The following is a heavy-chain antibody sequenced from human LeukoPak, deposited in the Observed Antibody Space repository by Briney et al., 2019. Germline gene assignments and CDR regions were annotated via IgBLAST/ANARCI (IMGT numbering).Heavy chain of an antibody. J-gene: IGHJ5*02. CDR2: IYYSGST. CDR3: ARDCSGGSCYWFDP. D-gene: IGHD2-15*01. CDR1: GGSLISTTYY. Sequence: SETLSLTCAVSGGSLISTTYYWGWIRQPPGKGLEWIGSIYYSGSTYYNPSLKSRVTVSVDMSKNQFSLQLSSVTAADTAVYYCARDCSGGSCYWFDPWGQGTLVTVSS. V-gene: IGHV4-39*07.